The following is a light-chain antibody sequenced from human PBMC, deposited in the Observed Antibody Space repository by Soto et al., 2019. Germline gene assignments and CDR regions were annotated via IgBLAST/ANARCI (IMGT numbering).Light chain of an antibody. Sequence: QSALTQPASVSGSPGQSIAISCTGTSSDVGAYDYVSWYQQHPGKAPKLMIYDVSHRPSGVSNRFSGSKSGNTASLTISGLQAEDEADYFCCSYTTSDIYVLGPGTKVTVL. CDR2: DVS. V-gene: IGLV2-14*01. CDR1: SSDVGAYDY. CDR3: CSYTTSDIYV. J-gene: IGLJ1*01.